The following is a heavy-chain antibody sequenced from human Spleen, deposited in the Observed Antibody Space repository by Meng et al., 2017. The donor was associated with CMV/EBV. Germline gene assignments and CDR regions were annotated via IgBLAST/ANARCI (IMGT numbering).Heavy chain of an antibody. CDR3: AKVSPDGGSYRKTILFDY. CDR1: GFTFDDYS. J-gene: IGHJ4*02. V-gene: IGHV3-23*01. CDR2: ISGSGGST. D-gene: IGHD1-26*01. Sequence: GESLKISCAASGFTFDDYSMHWVRQAPGKGLEWVSAISGSGGSTYYADSVKGRFTISRDNSKNTLYLQMNSLRAEDTAVYYCAKVSPDGGSYRKTILFDYWGQGTLVTVSS.